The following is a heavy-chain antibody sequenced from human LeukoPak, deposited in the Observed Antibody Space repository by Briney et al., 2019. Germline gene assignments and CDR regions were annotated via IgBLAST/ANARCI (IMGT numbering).Heavy chain of an antibody. CDR1: GFTFSSYS. Sequence: GGSLRLSCAASGFTFSSYSMNWVRQAPGKGLEWVSSISSSSSYIYYADSVKGRFTISRDNAKNSLYLQMNSLRAEDTAVYYCARDKIRGRAKTQYYFDYWGQGTLVTVSS. CDR3: ARDKIRGRAKTQYYFDY. V-gene: IGHV3-21*01. J-gene: IGHJ4*02. CDR2: ISSSSSYI. D-gene: IGHD2-15*01.